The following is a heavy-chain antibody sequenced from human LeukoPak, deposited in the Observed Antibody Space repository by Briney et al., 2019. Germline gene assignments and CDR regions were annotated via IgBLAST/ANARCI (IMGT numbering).Heavy chain of an antibody. J-gene: IGHJ3*02. V-gene: IGHV3-21*01. CDR1: GFTFSSYS. CDR2: ISSSSSYI. CDR3: ARDHEVGHQLSAFDI. Sequence: GGSLRLSCAASGFTFSSYSMNWVRQAPGKGLEWVSSISSSSSYIYYADSVKGRFTISRDNAKNSLYLQMNSLRAEDTAVYYCARDHEVGHQLSAFDIWGQGTMVTVSS. D-gene: IGHD6-13*01.